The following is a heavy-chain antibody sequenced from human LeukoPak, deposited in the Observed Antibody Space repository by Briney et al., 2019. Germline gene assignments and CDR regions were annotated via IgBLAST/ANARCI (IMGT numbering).Heavy chain of an antibody. Sequence: SETLSLTCAVYGGSFSGYYWSWIRQPPGKGLEWIGEINHSGSTNYNPSLKSRVTISVDTSKNQFSLKLSSVTAADTAVYYCAIDPVRGVGFDAFDIWGQGTMVTVSS. J-gene: IGHJ3*02. D-gene: IGHD3-10*01. CDR1: GGSFSGYY. CDR3: AIDPVRGVGFDAFDI. CDR2: INHSGST. V-gene: IGHV4-34*01.